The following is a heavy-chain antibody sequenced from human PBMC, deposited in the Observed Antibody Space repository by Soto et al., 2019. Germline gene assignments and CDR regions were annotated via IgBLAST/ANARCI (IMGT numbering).Heavy chain of an antibody. CDR2: ISYDGSNK. D-gene: IGHD3-22*01. V-gene: IGHV3-30*18. Sequence: QVQLVESGGGVVQPGRSLRLSCAASGFTFSSYGMHWVRQAPGKGLEWVAVISYDGSNKYYADSVKGRFTISRDNSKNTLYLQMNSLRAEDTAVYYCAKDMYYYDSSGYYQYYYYYGMDVWCQGTTVTVSS. CDR3: AKDMYYYDSSGYYQYYYYYGMDV. J-gene: IGHJ6*02. CDR1: GFTFSSYG.